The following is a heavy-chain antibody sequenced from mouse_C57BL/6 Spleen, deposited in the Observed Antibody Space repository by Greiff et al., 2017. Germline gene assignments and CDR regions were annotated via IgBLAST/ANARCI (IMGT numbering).Heavy chain of an antibody. CDR3: TIYYSNYLSWFAY. CDR2: IDPEDGDT. Sequence: VQLQQSGAELVRPGASVKLSCTASGFNITDYYMHWVKQRPEQGLEWIGRIDPEDGDTEYAPKFQGKATMTADTSSNTAYLQLSSLTSEDTAVYYCTIYYSNYLSWFAYWGQGTLVTVSA. CDR1: GFNITDYY. J-gene: IGHJ3*01. V-gene: IGHV14-1*01. D-gene: IGHD2-5*01.